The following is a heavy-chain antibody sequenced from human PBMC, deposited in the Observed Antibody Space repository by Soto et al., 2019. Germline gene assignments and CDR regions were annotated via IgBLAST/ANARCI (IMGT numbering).Heavy chain of an antibody. Sequence: SVKVSFNASGYSFSNYGITLVRHAPGQGLEWMGWISGYNSNTNYAQKFEGRVRMTKDTTRSTAYLEVRRLRFDDTAVYYCGRERQWEPVPYWGQGTPVTVSS. D-gene: IGHD1-26*01. J-gene: IGHJ4*02. CDR1: GYSFSNYG. CDR3: GRERQWEPVPY. V-gene: IGHV1-18*01. CDR2: ISGYNSNT.